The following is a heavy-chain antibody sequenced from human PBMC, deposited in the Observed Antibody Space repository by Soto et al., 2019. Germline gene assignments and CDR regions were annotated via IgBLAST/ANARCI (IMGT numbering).Heavy chain of an antibody. Sequence: GGSLRLSCAASGFTFDDYAMHWVRQAPGKGLEWVSGISGNGGSIYYADSVKGRFTISRDNPKNSLYLQMNSLRAEDTAFYYRASSYDILTGYNHYFDYWGQGTLVTVSS. D-gene: IGHD3-9*01. V-gene: IGHV3-9*01. J-gene: IGHJ4*02. CDR3: ASSYDILTGYNHYFDY. CDR2: ISGNGGSI. CDR1: GFTFDDYA.